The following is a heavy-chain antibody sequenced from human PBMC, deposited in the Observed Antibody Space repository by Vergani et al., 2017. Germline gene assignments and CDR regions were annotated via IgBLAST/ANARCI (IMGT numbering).Heavy chain of an antibody. D-gene: IGHD2-15*01. V-gene: IGHV3-11*06. CDR1: GFTFSDYY. Sequence: QVQLVESGGGLVKPGGSLRLSCAASGFTFSDYYMSWIRQAPGKGLEWVSYISSSSSYTNYADSVKGRFTISKDNAKNSLYLQMNSLRAEDTAVYYCARARGRIGEDGMDVWGQGTTVTVSS. J-gene: IGHJ6*02. CDR3: ARARGRIGEDGMDV. CDR2: ISSSSSYT.